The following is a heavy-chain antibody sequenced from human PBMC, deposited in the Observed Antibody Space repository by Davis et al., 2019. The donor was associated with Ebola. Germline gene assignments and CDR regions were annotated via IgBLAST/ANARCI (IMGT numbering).Heavy chain of an antibody. CDR2: IYYSGST. V-gene: IGHV4-61*08. Sequence: SETLSLTCAVSGGSISSGGYSWSWIRQPPGKGLEWIGYIYYSGSTNYNPSLKSRVTISVDTSKNQFSLKLSSVTAADTAVYYCTTVDGGRSYYDYVWGSLVSWGDDYWGQGTLVTVSS. CDR1: GGSISSGGYS. CDR3: TTVDGGRSYYDYVWGSLVSWGDDY. J-gene: IGHJ4*02. D-gene: IGHD3-16*01.